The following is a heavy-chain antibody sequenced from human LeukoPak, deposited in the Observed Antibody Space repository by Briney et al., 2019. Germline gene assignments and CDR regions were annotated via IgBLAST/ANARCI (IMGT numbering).Heavy chain of an antibody. J-gene: IGHJ4*02. D-gene: IGHD1-14*01. V-gene: IGHV3-21*01. CDR2: ISSSSSYI. CDR1: GFTFSSYS. Sequence: GGSLRLSCAASGFTFSSYSMNWVRQAPGKGLEWVSSISSSSSYIYYADSVKGRFTISRDNAKNSLSLQMNSLRAEDTAVYYCARYSRLTADYWGQGTLVTVSS. CDR3: ARYSRLTADY.